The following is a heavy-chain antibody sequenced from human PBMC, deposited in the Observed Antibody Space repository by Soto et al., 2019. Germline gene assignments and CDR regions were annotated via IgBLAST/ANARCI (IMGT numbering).Heavy chain of an antibody. CDR3: VRHGLEEDSVMVRWFDP. V-gene: IGHV5-51*01. CDR2: IYPGDSDA. D-gene: IGHD5-18*01. Sequence: GASLKISCQASGYSFTSYWIGGVRQTPGKDLEWMGIIYPGDSDARYSPSCEGQVTISVDRSINAAYLQWSSLKASDNAIYYCVRHGLEEDSVMVRWFDPWGQGTQVTVSS. J-gene: IGHJ5*02. CDR1: GYSFTSYW.